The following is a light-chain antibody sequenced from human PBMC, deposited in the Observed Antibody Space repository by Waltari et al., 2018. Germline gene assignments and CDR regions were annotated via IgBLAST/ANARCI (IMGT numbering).Light chain of an antibody. V-gene: IGLV2-14*01. J-gene: IGLJ1*01. Sequence: QSALTQPASVSASPGQSVTISCTGTSSDVGRYIYVSWYQQQPDKAPRLIIYEATKWPSGVSIRVSGSKSGNTASLTICGLQSEDEADYYCSSYPSISTFVFGSGTKVTVL. CDR1: SSDVGRYIY. CDR2: EAT. CDR3: SSYPSISTFV.